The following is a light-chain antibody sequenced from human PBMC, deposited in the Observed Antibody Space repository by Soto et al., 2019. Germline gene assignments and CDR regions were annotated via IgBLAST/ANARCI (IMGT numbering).Light chain of an antibody. CDR3: RKYNTAPFT. V-gene: IGKV1-27*01. J-gene: IGKJ3*01. Sequence: DIQMTQSPSSLSASVGDRVTITCRASQGISNYLAWYQQKPGKVPKLLIYAASTLQSAVPSRFGGSGSGTDFTLTISSLQPEVVATFYCRKYNTAPFTFGPGTKLDI. CDR2: AAS. CDR1: QGISNY.